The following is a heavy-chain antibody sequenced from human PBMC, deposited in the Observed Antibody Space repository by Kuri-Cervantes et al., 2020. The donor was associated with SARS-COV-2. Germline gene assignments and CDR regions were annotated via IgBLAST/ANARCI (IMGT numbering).Heavy chain of an antibody. V-gene: IGHV6-1*01. CDR1: GDSVSSNSAA. D-gene: IGHD6-13*01. J-gene: IGHJ6*02. Sequence: SETLSLTCAVSGDSVSSNSAAWNWIRQSPSRGLEWLGRTFYRSKWYNDYAVSVKSRITINPDTSKNQFSLQLNSVTPEDTAVYYCARDRDLAGGMDVWGQGTTVTVSS. CDR2: TFYRSKWYN. CDR3: ARDRDLAGGMDV.